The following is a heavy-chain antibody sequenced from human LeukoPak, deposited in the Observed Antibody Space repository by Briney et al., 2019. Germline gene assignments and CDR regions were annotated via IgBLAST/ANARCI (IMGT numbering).Heavy chain of an antibody. V-gene: IGHV1-18*01. CDR3: AREGAYYDFWSGYPTN. CDR2: ISPYNGNT. J-gene: IGHJ4*02. D-gene: IGHD3-3*01. CDR1: GYTFTSYG. Sequence: VASVKVSCKASGYTFTSYGISWVRQAPGQGLEWMGWISPYNGNTNYAQKLQGRVTMTTDTSTSTAYMELRSLRSDDTAVYYCAREGAYYDFWSGYPTNWGQGTLVTVSS.